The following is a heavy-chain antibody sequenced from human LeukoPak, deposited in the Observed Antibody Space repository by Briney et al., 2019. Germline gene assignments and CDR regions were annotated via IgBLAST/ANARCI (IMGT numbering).Heavy chain of an antibody. CDR3: TTHCSSTSCLDP. CDR2: IRSKANSYAT. Sequence: GGSLRLSCTASGFTFSGSAMHWVRQASGKGLEWVGRIRSKANSYATAYAASVKGRFTISRDDSKNTAYLQMNSLKTEDTAVYYCTTHCSSTSCLDPWGQGTLVTVSS. V-gene: IGHV3-73*01. D-gene: IGHD2-2*01. CDR1: GFTFSGSA. J-gene: IGHJ5*02.